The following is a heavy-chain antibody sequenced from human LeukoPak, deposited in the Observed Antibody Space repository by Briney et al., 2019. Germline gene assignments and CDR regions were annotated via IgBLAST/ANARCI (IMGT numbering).Heavy chain of an antibody. CDR3: ARSTIAPQWLVPGGSWFDP. V-gene: IGHV1-69*05. J-gene: IGHJ5*02. Sequence: GASVKVSCKASGGTFSSYAISWVRQAPGQGLEWMGGIIPIFGTANYAQKFQGRVTITTDESTSTAYMELSSLRSEDTAVYYCARSTIAPQWLVPGGSWFDPWGRGTLVTVSS. CDR2: IIPIFGTA. CDR1: GGTFSSYA. D-gene: IGHD6-19*01.